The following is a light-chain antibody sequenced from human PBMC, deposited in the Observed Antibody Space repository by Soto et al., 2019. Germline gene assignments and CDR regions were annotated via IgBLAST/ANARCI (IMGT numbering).Light chain of an antibody. J-gene: IGKJ2*01. CDR2: AAS. Sequence: DIQMTQSPTSLSASVGDRITITCRASQSISSYLNWYQQKPGKAPKLLIYAASSLQSGVPSRFSGSGSATDVTLTISSLQPEDFATYYCHQSSSTPPTFGQGTKLDIK. CDR3: HQSSSTPPT. CDR1: QSISSY. V-gene: IGKV1-39*01.